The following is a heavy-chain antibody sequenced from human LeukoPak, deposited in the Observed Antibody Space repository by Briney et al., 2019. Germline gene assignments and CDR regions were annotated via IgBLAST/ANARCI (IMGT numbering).Heavy chain of an antibody. CDR2: IRSSGSTI. V-gene: IGHV3-11*04. CDR1: GFTFSDYY. Sequence: GGSLRLSCAASGFTFSDYYMSWIRQAPGKGLEWVSYIRSSGSTIYYADSVKGRFTISRDNAKNSLYLQMNSLRAEDTAVYYCARASDTYYYDSSGPSVSYWGQGTLVTVSS. D-gene: IGHD3-22*01. CDR3: ARASDTYYYDSSGPSVSY. J-gene: IGHJ4*02.